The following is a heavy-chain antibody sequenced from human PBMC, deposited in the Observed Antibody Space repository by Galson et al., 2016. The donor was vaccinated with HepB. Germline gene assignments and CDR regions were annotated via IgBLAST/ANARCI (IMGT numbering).Heavy chain of an antibody. CDR2: MNPNSGDT. V-gene: IGHV1-18*01. Sequence: SVKVSCKASGYTFISYGINWVRQASGQGLEWMGRMNPNSGDTDFAQKLQGRITMTTDTSTTTAYMALRSLRSDDTAVYYCARTRIAVAGRYTRTDWFDPWGQGTLVAVSS. J-gene: IGHJ5*02. CDR1: GYTFISYG. D-gene: IGHD6-19*01. CDR3: ARTRIAVAGRYTRTDWFDP.